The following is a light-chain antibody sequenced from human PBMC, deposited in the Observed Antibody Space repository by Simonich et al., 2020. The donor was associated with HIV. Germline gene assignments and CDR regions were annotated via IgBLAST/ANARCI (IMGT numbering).Light chain of an antibody. V-gene: IGLV2-14*01. CDR1: SSDVGGYNY. CDR2: DVY. Sequence: QSALTQPASVSGSPGQSITISCRGTSSDVGGYNYVSWYQQHPGKAPKLIIYDVYKRPSGVSNRFSGSKSGNTASLTISGLQAEDEADYYCSSYTTSTTLVFGGGSKLTVL. J-gene: IGLJ3*02. CDR3: SSYTTSTTLV.